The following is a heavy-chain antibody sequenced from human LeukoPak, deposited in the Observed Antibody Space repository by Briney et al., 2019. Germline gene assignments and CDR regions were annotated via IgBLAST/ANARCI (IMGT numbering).Heavy chain of an antibody. CDR2: IIQDGSDR. CDR1: GFTFGKYW. D-gene: IGHD2/OR15-2a*01. CDR3: AADAFNMGNDAFDI. Sequence: GGSLRLSCAASGFTFGKYWMSWVRQAPGKGLEWVANIIQDGSDRYYVDSVKGRFTISRHNAKNSLYLQMNSLRAEDTAVYYCAADAFNMGNDAFDIWGQGTMVTVSS. V-gene: IGHV3-7*05. J-gene: IGHJ3*02.